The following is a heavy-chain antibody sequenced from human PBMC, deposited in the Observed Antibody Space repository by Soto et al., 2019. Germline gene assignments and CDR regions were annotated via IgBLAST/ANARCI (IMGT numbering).Heavy chain of an antibody. J-gene: IGHJ6*02. D-gene: IGHD3-10*01. CDR2: ISAYNGNT. CDR3: ARDNGFGGSDV. CDR1: GYSFTSYG. V-gene: IGHV1-18*01. Sequence: QVQLVQSGAEVKKPGASVKVSCKASGYSFTSYGISWVRQAPGQGLEWMGWISAYNGNTNYAQKLQGRVTMTTDTSTSIAYRELRSLRSDDTAVYYYARDNGFGGSDVWGQGTTVTVSS.